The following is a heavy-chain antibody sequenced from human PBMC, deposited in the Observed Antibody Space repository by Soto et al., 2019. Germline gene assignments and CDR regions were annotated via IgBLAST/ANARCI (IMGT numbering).Heavy chain of an antibody. CDR1: GFTFSSYG. J-gene: IGHJ4*02. V-gene: IGHV3-30*18. D-gene: IGHD3-3*01. CDR3: AKPTSFFTIFGVVLDY. CDR2: ISYDGSNK. Sequence: GGSLRLSCAASGFTFSSYGMHWVRQAPGKGLEWVAVISYDGSNKYYADSVKGRFTISRGNSKNTLYLQMNSLRAEDTAVYYCAKPTSFFTIFGVVLDYWGQGTLVTVSS.